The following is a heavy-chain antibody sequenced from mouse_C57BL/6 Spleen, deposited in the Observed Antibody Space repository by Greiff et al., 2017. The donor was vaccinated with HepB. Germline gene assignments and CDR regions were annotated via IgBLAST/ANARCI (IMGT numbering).Heavy chain of an antibody. CDR1: GYTFTSYW. Sequence: QVQLKQPGAELVRPGSSVKLSCKASGYTFTSYWMHWVKQRPIQGLEWIGNIDPSDSETHYNQKFKDKATLTVDKSSSTAYMQLSSLTSEDSAVYYCARERFITNGGYYAMDYWGQGTSVTVSS. CDR2: IDPSDSET. CDR3: ARERFITNGGYYAMDY. V-gene: IGHV1-52*01. D-gene: IGHD1-1*01. J-gene: IGHJ4*01.